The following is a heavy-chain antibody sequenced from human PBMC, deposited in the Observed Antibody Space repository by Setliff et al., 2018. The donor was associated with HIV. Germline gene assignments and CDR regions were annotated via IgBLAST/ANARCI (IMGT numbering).Heavy chain of an antibody. J-gene: IGHJ6*02. Sequence: SETLSLTCTVSGGSISSGDYYWSWIRQPPGKGLEWIGYIYYSGSTYYNPSLKSRVTISVDTSKNQFSLKLSSVTAADTAVYYCARDQYGSERYYYYGMDVWGQGTTVTVSS. CDR2: IYYSGST. CDR3: ARDQYGSERYYYYGMDV. CDR1: GGSISSGDYY. D-gene: IGHD3-10*01. V-gene: IGHV4-30-4*08.